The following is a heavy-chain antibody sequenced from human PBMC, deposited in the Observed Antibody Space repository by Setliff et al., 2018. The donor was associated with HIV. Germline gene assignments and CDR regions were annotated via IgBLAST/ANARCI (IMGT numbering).Heavy chain of an antibody. J-gene: IGHJ3*02. CDR2: IYITGST. V-gene: IGHV4-61*02. Sequence: LSLTCAVSGHSISSGSYYWSWIRQPAGKGLEWIGRIYITGSTNYNPSLKSRVTISVDTSKNQFSLKLRSVTAADTAVYYCARDVLQFEAEAFDIWGQGTMVTVS. CDR1: GHSISSGSYY. D-gene: IGHD3-3*01. CDR3: ARDVLQFEAEAFDI.